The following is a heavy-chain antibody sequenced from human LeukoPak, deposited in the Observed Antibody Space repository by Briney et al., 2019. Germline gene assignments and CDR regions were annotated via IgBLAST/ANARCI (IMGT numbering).Heavy chain of an antibody. V-gene: IGHV3-74*03. D-gene: IGHD2-2*01. CDR3: ARIASRDYFDY. Sequence: HPGGSLRLSCAASGFTFSTYWMHWVRQAPGKGLVWVSRINSDGSSTTYADSVKGRFTISKDNAKNTLYLQLNSLRAEDTAVYYCARIASRDYFDYWGQGTLVTVSS. CDR2: INSDGSST. J-gene: IGHJ4*02. CDR1: GFTFSTYW.